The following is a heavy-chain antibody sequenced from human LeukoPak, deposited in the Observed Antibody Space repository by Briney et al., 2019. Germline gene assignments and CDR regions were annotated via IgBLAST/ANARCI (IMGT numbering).Heavy chain of an antibody. CDR2: LIPVFGTT. CDR1: GGTFSSHA. Sequence: ASVKVSCKASGGTFSSHAISWVRQAPGQGLEWVGGLIPVFGTTNYAEKFQGRVTITTDESTRTSYMELRSLKSDDTAVYYCARGKSGYDHGLDHWGQGILVIVSS. V-gene: IGHV1-69*05. J-gene: IGHJ4*02. D-gene: IGHD5-12*01. CDR3: ARGKSGYDHGLDH.